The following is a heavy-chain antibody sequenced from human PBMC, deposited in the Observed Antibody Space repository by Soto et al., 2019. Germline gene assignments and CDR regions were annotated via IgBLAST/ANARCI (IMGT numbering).Heavy chain of an antibody. Sequence: PGGSLRLSCTASDLTFGSYAMSWVRQAPGKGLECVSGISGSGRNTYYADSVKGRFTISRDNTKNTLYLQMTSLRAEDTAVYYCARDPPATSHGMHVWVHGTTVTVSS. V-gene: IGHV3-23*01. J-gene: IGHJ6*02. CDR3: ARDPPATSHGMHV. CDR2: ISGSGRNT. CDR1: DLTFGSYA.